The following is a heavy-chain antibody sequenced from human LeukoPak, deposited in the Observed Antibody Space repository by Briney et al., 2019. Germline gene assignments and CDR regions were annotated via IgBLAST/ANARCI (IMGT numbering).Heavy chain of an antibody. Sequence: SGTLSLTCAVPGGSITSSNWWSWVRQPPGKGLEWIGEIYHSGTTNYNPSLKSRVTMSVDKSKNQLSLNLSSVTAADTAVYYCARVERYNGDYGWFDPWGQGTLVTVSS. J-gene: IGHJ5*02. V-gene: IGHV4-4*02. CDR3: ARVERYNGDYGWFDP. CDR1: GGSITSSNW. CDR2: IYHSGTT. D-gene: IGHD4-17*01.